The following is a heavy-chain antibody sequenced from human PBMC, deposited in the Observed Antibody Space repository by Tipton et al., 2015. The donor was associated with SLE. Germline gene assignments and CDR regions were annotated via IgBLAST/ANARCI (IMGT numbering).Heavy chain of an antibody. CDR3: ASELLRDYFSAWGPDY. CDR1: GGSMRFYY. D-gene: IGHD6-19*01. Sequence: TLSLTCTVSGGSMRFYYWNWVRQTPGKGPEWIGYIFHTGTTYYNPSLKSRVTISVDTSKNQFSLKLSSVTAADTAVYYCASELLRDYFSAWGPDYWGQGTLVTVSA. V-gene: IGHV4-59*01. CDR2: IFHTGTT. J-gene: IGHJ4*02.